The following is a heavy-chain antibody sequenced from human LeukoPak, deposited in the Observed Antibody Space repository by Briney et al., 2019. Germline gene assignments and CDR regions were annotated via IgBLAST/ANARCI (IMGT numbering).Heavy chain of an antibody. J-gene: IGHJ3*02. V-gene: IGHV4-34*01. CDR1: GGSINSGGHY. D-gene: IGHD3-10*01. CDR2: INHSGST. CDR3: ARLRMVRGVILQTRAFDI. Sequence: SETLSLTCTVSGGSINSGGHYWSWIRQPPGKGLEWIGEINHSGSTNYNPSLKSRVTISVDTSKNQFSLKLSSVTAADTAVYYCARLRMVRGVILQTRAFDIWGQGTMVTVSS.